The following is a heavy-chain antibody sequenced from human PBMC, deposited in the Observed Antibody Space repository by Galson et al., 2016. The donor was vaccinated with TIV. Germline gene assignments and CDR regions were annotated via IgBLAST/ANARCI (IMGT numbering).Heavy chain of an antibody. Sequence: SVKVSCKASGDTFASYAFSWVRQAPGQGLEVMGRIIPILGSSDYEQRFQGRVTITADASTSTVYMELRSLTSDDTAVNYCAGPPTFGNVYHYYMDVWGKGTAVTVSS. CDR2: IIPILGSS. J-gene: IGHJ6*03. V-gene: IGHV1-69*13. D-gene: IGHD1-14*01. CDR3: AGPPTFGNVYHYYMDV. CDR1: GDTFASYA.